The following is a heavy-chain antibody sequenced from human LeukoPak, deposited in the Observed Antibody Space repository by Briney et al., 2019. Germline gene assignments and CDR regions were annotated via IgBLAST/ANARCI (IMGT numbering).Heavy chain of an antibody. V-gene: IGHV4-31*11. CDR3: ARDRRGPHGSRPDI. J-gene: IGHJ3*02. Sequence: SETLSLTYAVSGGSISSGGYYWSWIRQHPGKGLEWIGYIYYSGSTYYNPSLKSRVTISVDTSKNQFSLKLSSVTAADTAVYYCARDRRGPHGSRPDIWGQGTMVTVSS. CDR2: IYYSGST. D-gene: IGHD5-12*01. CDR1: GGSISSGGYY.